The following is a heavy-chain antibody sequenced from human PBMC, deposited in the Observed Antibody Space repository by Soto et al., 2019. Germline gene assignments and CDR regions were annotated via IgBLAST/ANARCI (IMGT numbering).Heavy chain of an antibody. CDR1: GFTFSSYA. J-gene: IGHJ4*02. CDR3: AKDGYYDFWSGYIQLDY. CDR2: ISGSGGST. D-gene: IGHD3-3*01. Sequence: EVQLLESGGGLVQPGGSLRLSCAASGFTFSSYAMSWVRQAPGKGLEWVSAISGSGGSTYYADSVKGRFTISRDNSKNTLYLQMNSLRAEDTAVYYCAKDGYYDFWSGYIQLDYWGQGTLVTVSS. V-gene: IGHV3-23*01.